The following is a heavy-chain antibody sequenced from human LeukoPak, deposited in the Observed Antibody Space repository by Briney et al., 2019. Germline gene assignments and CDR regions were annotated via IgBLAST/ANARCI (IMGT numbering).Heavy chain of an antibody. CDR2: IYYSGST. CDR1: GVTISSYY. Sequence: SETLSFTCTVSGVTISSYYWSWIRQPPGKGLEGFGYIYYSGSTNYNPSLRSRITISVDTSKNQFSLKLSSVTAADTAVYYCARIPRWRTYYYYGMDVGGQGTTVTVSS. V-gene: IGHV4-59*01. CDR3: ARIPRWRTYYYYGMDV. J-gene: IGHJ6*02. D-gene: IGHD1-14*01.